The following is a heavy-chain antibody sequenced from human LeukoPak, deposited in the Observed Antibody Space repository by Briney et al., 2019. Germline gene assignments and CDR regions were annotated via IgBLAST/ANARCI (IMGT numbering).Heavy chain of an antibody. CDR1: GYTFTSYE. CDR3: ARGSYDFWSGYLAYYYYYYMDV. Sequence: ASVKVPCKASGYTFTSYEINWVRQATGQGLGWMGWMNPNSGNTGYAQKFQGRVTMTRNTSISTAYMELSSLRSEDTAVYYCARGSYDFWSGYLAYYYYYYMDVWGKGTTVTVSS. D-gene: IGHD3-3*01. CDR2: MNPNSGNT. J-gene: IGHJ6*03. V-gene: IGHV1-8*01.